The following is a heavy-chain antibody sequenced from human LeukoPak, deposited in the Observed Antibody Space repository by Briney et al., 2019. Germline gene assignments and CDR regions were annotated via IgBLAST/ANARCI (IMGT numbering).Heavy chain of an antibody. D-gene: IGHD3-3*01. CDR1: GVSINTCCYY. CDR3: ARGGYYDFWSGTSYWFDP. Sequence: PSETLSLTCDVSGVSINTCCYYWSWIRQPPGKGPEWIGYIYYSGSTNYNPSLKSRVTISVDTSKNQFSLKLSSVTAADTAVYYCARGGYYDFWSGTSYWFDPWGQGTLVTVSS. CDR2: IYYSGST. J-gene: IGHJ5*02. V-gene: IGHV4-61*01.